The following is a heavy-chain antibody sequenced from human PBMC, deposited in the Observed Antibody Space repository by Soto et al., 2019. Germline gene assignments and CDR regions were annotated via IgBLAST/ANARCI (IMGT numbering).Heavy chain of an antibody. J-gene: IGHJ4*02. CDR3: AKEWIPYYFGY. CDR2: IAHDGGNK. D-gene: IGHD5-12*01. Sequence: GGSLRLSCEVSGFTFSSYGMHWVRQAPGRGLEWVGVIAHDGGNKYYADSVKGRFTISRDNSKNTLYLEMDSLRADDTAIYYCAKEWIPYYFGYWGQGTLVTVSS. V-gene: IGHV3-30*18. CDR1: GFTFSSYG.